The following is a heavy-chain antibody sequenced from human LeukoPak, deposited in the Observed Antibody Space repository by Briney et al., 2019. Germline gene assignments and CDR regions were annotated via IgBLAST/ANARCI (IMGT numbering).Heavy chain of an antibody. CDR2: IGWESGSI. CDR3: AKDSRRCNDPSRLVGMDV. CDR1: GFTFDDYA. D-gene: IGHD3-16*01. Sequence: GGSLRLSCAVSGFTFDDYAMHWARQPPGKGMECVSGIGWESGSIGYADAVNDRFTISRDNAKNSLYLQMNSLRAEDTALYYCAKDSRRCNDPSRLVGMDVWGQGTTVTVSS. V-gene: IGHV3-9*01. J-gene: IGHJ6*02.